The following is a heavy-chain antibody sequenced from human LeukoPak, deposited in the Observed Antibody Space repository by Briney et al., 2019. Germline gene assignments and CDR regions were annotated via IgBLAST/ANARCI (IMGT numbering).Heavy chain of an antibody. CDR2: INHSGST. CDR1: GGSFSGYY. Sequence: SETLSLTCAVYGGSFSGYYWSWIRQPPGKGLEWIWEINHSGSTNYNPSLKSRVTISVDTSKNQFSLKLSSVTAADTAVYYCASLARGYWGQGTLVTVSS. V-gene: IGHV4-34*01. D-gene: IGHD3-3*02. J-gene: IGHJ4*02. CDR3: ASLARGY.